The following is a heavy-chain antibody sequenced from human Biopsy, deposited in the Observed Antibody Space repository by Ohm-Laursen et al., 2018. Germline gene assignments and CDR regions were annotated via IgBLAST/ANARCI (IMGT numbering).Heavy chain of an antibody. D-gene: IGHD6-6*01. CDR3: ARDSSRRAREGGMDV. CDR1: GFSVSSYD. V-gene: IGHV3-21*01. CDR2: ISKTSSHI. J-gene: IGHJ6*02. Sequence: GSLRLSCTAFGFSVSSYDMNWVRQAPGKGLEWISYISKTSSHIYDADSVRGRFTVARDIAKNSLYLQLNSLRVEDTAVYYCARDSSRRAREGGMDVWGQGTTVTVSS.